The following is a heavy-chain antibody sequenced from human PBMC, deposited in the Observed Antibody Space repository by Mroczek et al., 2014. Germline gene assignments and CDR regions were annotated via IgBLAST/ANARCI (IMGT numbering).Heavy chain of an antibody. D-gene: IGHD6-13*01. CDR2: IYYSGST. Sequence: QVQLVQSGPGLVKPSETLSLTCTVSGGSISSYYWSWIRQPPGKGLEWIGYIYYSGSTNYNPSLKSRVTISVDTSKNQFSLKLSSVTAADTAVYYCARGRAAGGGYYYYMDVWGKGTTVTVSS. CDR3: ARGRAAGGGYYYYMDV. CDR1: GGSISSYY. J-gene: IGHJ6*03. V-gene: IGHV4-59*01.